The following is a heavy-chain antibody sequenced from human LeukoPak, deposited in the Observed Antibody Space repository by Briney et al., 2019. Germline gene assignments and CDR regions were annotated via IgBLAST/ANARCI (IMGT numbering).Heavy chain of an antibody. CDR2: IYYSGST. Sequence: SETLSPTCTVSGGSISSYYWSWIRQPPGKGLEWIGYIYYSGSTNYNPSLKSRVTLSVDTSKNQFSLKLSSVTAADTAVYYCARDRRGYSYGYLGYYFDYWGQGTLVTVSS. D-gene: IGHD5-18*01. V-gene: IGHV4-59*01. CDR1: GGSISSYY. J-gene: IGHJ4*02. CDR3: ARDRRGYSYGYLGYYFDY.